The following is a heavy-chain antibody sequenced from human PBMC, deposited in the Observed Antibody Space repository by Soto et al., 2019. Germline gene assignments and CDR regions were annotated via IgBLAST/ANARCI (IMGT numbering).Heavy chain of an antibody. D-gene: IGHD6-19*01. Sequence: NPGGSLRLSCAASGFTFSNAWMNWVRQAPGKGLEWVGRIKSKTDGGTTDYAAPVKGRFTISRDDSKNTLYLQMNSLKTEDTAVYYCTTDQIAVAGTFNYYYGMDVWGQGTTVTVSS. CDR2: IKSKTDGGTT. CDR3: TTDQIAVAGTFNYYYGMDV. CDR1: GFTFSNAW. J-gene: IGHJ6*02. V-gene: IGHV3-15*07.